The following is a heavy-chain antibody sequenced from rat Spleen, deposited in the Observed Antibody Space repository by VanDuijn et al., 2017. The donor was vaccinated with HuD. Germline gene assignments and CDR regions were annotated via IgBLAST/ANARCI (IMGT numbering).Heavy chain of an antibody. D-gene: IGHD1-10*01. Sequence: EVQLVESGGGLVEPGRSMKLSCAASGFTFSNYYMAWVRQAPTKGLEWVATISHDGSNTYYRDSVKGRFTLSRDNAKSILYLQMDSLRSEDTATYYCASQLNYFDYWGQGTLVTVSS. V-gene: IGHV5-25*01. J-gene: IGHJ3*01. CDR1: GFTFSNYY. CDR2: ISHDGSNT. CDR3: ASQLNYFDY.